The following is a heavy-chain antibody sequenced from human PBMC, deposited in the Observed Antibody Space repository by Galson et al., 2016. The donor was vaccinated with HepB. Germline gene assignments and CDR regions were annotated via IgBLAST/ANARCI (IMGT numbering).Heavy chain of an antibody. D-gene: IGHD6-19*01. Sequence: SETLSLTCAVYGGLFHGYYWTWIRQPPGKGLEWIGEIHHGGSTNFNPSLERRVTIFIDTTNNHFSLNLSSVTAADTGLYYCARDGKRRPVRAIDSWGQGSLVTVSS. J-gene: IGHJ4*02. CDR2: IHHGGST. CDR1: GGLFHGYY. CDR3: ARDGKRRPVRAIDS. V-gene: IGHV4-34*01.